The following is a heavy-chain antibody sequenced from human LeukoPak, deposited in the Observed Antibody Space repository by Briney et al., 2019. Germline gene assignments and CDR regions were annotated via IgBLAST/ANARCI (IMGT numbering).Heavy chain of an antibody. CDR2: INPSGGTT. Sequence: ASVKVSCKASGYTFTSYYMHWVRQAPGQGLEWMGIINPSGGTTNYPQKFQGRVTMTRDTSTSTVYMELSSLRSEDTAVYYCARFAVHRRLAVVGQFGLDYWGQGTLVTVSS. V-gene: IGHV1-46*01. CDR3: ARFAVHRRLAVVGQFGLDY. D-gene: IGHD6-19*01. J-gene: IGHJ4*02. CDR1: GYTFTSYY.